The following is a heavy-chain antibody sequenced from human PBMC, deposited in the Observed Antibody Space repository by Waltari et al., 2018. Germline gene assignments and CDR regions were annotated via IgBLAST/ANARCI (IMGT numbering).Heavy chain of an antibody. CDR1: GDSMHNYQ. D-gene: IGHD5-12*01. Sequence: QVQLQESGPGLVKPSETLSLTCTVSGDSMHNYQWSWIRQPPGKGLEWIRYIYYSGRTKYNPSVKTRVAISLDTSRNQFSLTLNSVTAADTAIYYCARGRIIVGYDYWGQGTLVTVSS. CDR2: IYYSGRT. V-gene: IGHV4-59*13. CDR3: ARGRIIVGYDY. J-gene: IGHJ4*02.